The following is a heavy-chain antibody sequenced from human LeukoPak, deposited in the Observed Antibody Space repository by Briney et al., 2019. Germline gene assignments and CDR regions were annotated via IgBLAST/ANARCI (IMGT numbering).Heavy chain of an antibody. CDR3: ARYSYASAFDY. Sequence: GASVKVSCKASGYTFTGYYMHWVRQAPGRGLEWMGRINPNSVGTNYAQKFQGRVTMTRDTSISTAYMELSRLRSDDTAVYYCARYSYASAFDYWGQGTLVTVSS. D-gene: IGHD5-18*01. CDR2: INPNSVGT. CDR1: GYTFTGYY. V-gene: IGHV1-2*06. J-gene: IGHJ4*02.